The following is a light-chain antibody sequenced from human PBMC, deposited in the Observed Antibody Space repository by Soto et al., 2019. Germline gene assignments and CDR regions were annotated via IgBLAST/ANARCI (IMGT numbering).Light chain of an antibody. CDR3: SSYAGNNSLYV. V-gene: IGLV2-8*01. J-gene: IGLJ1*01. CDR2: EVS. CDR1: SSDVGGYNY. Sequence: QSALTQPPSASGSPGQSVTISCTGTSSDVGGYNYVSWYQQHPGKAPKLLIYEVSERPSGVPDRFSGSKSGYTASLTVAGLQAEDEADYYCSSYAGNNSLYVYGTGTKLTVL.